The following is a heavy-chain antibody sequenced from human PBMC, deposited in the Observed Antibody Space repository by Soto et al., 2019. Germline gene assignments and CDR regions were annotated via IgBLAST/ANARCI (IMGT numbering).Heavy chain of an antibody. D-gene: IGHD3-10*01. CDR1: GYTFTSYG. CDR3: ASDIFWGGVGESNWLDP. CDR2: ISAYNGNT. J-gene: IGHJ5*02. Sequence: QVQLLQSGAEVKKPGASVKVSCKASGYTFTSYGISWVRQAPGQGLEWMGWISAYNGNTNYAQKFQGKVTMTTDTPASRAHMEARSKRSVDTAVYYCASDIFWGGVGESNWLDPWGQGTLVTVSS. V-gene: IGHV1-18*01.